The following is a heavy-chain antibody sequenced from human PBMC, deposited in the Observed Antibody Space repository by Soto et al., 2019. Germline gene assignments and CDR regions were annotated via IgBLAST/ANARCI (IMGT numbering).Heavy chain of an antibody. J-gene: IGHJ4*02. D-gene: IGHD2-15*01. V-gene: IGHV1-46*01. CDR3: ARVYCSGGSCYGIDY. CDR1: GYTFTNYY. Sequence: QVQLVQSGAEVKKPGASVKVSCKASGYTFTNYYMHWVRQAPGQGLEWMGIINPGGSTSYAQKFQGRVAMTGDTSTGTVYRGLSSLRAEDTAVYYCARVYCSGGSCYGIDYWGQGTLVTVSS. CDR2: INPGGST.